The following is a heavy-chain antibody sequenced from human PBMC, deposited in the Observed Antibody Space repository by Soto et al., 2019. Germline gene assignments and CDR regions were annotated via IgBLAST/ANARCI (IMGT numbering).Heavy chain of an antibody. D-gene: IGHD3-10*01. CDR2: IIPIFGTA. J-gene: IGHJ4*02. V-gene: IGHV1-69*13. CDR3: AIFFYYGSGSPDY. CDR1: GGTFSSYA. Sequence: GASVKVSCKASGGTFSSYAISWVRQAPGQGLEWMGGIIPIFGTANYAQKFQGRVTITADESTSTAYMELSSLRSEDTAVYYCAIFFYYGSGSPDYWGQGSLVTVSS.